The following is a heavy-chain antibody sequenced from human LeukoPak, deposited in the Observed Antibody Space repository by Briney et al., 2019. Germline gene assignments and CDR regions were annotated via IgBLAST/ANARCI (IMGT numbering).Heavy chain of an antibody. J-gene: IGHJ6*03. CDR1: GFTFSSYG. CDR3: ARVLEFYYYMDV. V-gene: IGHV1-18*01. Sequence: GGSLRLSCAASGFTFSSYGISWVRQAPGQGLEWMGWISAYNGNTNYAQKLQGRVTMTTDTSTSTAYMELRSLRSDDTAVYYCARVLEFYYYMDVWGKGTTVIISS. CDR2: ISAYNGNT. D-gene: IGHD2/OR15-2a*01.